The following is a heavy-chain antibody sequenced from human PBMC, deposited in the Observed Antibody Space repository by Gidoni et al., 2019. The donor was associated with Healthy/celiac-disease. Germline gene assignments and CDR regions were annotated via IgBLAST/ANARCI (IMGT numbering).Heavy chain of an antibody. CDR2: IYYSGST. CDR1: GGSISSGDYS. Sequence: QVQLQEPGPGLVKPSQTLSLTCTVSGGSISSGDYSWSWIRQPPGKGLEWIGYIYYSGSTYYNPSLKSRVTISVDTSKNQFSLKLSSVTAADTAVYYCARAGRITIFGVVINGAFDIWGQGTMVTVSS. V-gene: IGHV4-30-4*01. D-gene: IGHD3-3*01. J-gene: IGHJ3*02. CDR3: ARAGRITIFGVVINGAFDI.